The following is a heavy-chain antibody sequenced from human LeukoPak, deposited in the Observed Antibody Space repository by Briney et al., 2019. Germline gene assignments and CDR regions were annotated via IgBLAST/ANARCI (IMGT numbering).Heavy chain of an antibody. V-gene: IGHV4-59*01. J-gene: IGHJ6*03. Sequence: SETLSLTCNVSGGSISSYYWSWIRQPPGKGLEWIGYMYNSGSTKYNPSLESRVTISVDTSKNQFSLNLSSVTAADTAVYYCARVTRKTPYMDVWGKGTTVTVSS. CDR3: ARVTRKTPYMDV. CDR2: MYNSGST. CDR1: GGSISSYY. D-gene: IGHD1-14*01.